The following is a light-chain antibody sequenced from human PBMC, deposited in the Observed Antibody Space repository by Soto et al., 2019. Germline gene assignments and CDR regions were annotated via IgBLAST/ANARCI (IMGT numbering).Light chain of an antibody. CDR1: SSDLGGYKY. CDR3: SSYTSSSTRV. J-gene: IGLJ1*01. CDR2: DIR. Sequence: QSALTQPASVSGSPGQSITISCTGTSSDLGGYKYISWYQQHPGKAPKLLIYDIRNRPSGVSDRFSGSKPGNTASLTISGLQAEDEADYSCSSYTSSSTRVFGSGTKLTVL. V-gene: IGLV2-14*03.